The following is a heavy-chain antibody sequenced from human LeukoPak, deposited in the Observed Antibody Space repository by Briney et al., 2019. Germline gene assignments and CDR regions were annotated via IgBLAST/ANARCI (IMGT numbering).Heavy chain of an antibody. CDR1: GLTFSSDR. V-gene: IGHV3-21*01. D-gene: IGHD2-15*01. CDR3: ARDAVGGGSCYSCFDN. CDR2: ISSRSSYI. Sequence: PGGSLRLSCAASGLTFSSDRMNWVGQGEGKGVEWVSFISSRSSYIYYADSVKGRFTISRDNAKNSLYLQMNSLRAEDTAVYYCARDAVGGGSCYSCFDNWGQGTLVTVSS. J-gene: IGHJ4*02.